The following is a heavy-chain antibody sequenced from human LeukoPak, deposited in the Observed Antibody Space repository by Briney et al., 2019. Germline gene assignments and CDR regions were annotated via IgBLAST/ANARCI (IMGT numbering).Heavy chain of an antibody. V-gene: IGHV3-7*03. Sequence: PGGSLRLSCAASGFTFSNSWMCWVRQAPGKGLQWVANINPDGSVKNYVDSVKGRFTISRDNSKNTLYLQMNYLRAEDSAVYYCAKGRECRGGRCSVSDYWGQGTLVTVSS. D-gene: IGHD2-15*01. CDR3: AKGRECRGGRCSVSDY. CDR1: GFTFSNSW. J-gene: IGHJ4*02. CDR2: INPDGSVK.